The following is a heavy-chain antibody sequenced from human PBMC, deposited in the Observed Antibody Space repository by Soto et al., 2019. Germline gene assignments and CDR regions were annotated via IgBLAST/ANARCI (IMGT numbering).Heavy chain of an antibody. CDR3: ARGDVVVVAANTYYYGMDV. D-gene: IGHD2-15*01. CDR1: GYTFTIYG. Sequence: GASVKVSCKASGYTFTIYGINWVRQAPGQGLEWMGWISPDNGNTNYAQKLQGRVTMTTDTSTSTAYMELRSLRSDDTAVYYCARGDVVVVAANTYYYGMDVWGQGTTVTVSS. V-gene: IGHV1-18*01. J-gene: IGHJ6*02. CDR2: ISPDNGNT.